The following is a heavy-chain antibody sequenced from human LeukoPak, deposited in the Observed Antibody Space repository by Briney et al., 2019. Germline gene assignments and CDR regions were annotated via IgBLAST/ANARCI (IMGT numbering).Heavy chain of an antibody. D-gene: IGHD3-22*01. CDR2: ISSSGSTI. Sequence: PGGSLRLSCAATGFTFSSYEMNWVRQAPGKGLEWVSYISSSGSTIYYADSVKGRFTISRDNAKNSLYLQMNSLRAEDTAVYYCARDRYDSSGIFDYWGQGILVTVSS. CDR1: GFTFSSYE. V-gene: IGHV3-48*03. CDR3: ARDRYDSSGIFDY. J-gene: IGHJ4*02.